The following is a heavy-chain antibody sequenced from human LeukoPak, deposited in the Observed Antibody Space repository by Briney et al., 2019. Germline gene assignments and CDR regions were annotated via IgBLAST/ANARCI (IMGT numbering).Heavy chain of an antibody. Sequence: ASVKVSCKASGYTFTGYYMHWVRQAPGQGLEWMGWMNPNSGGTNYAQKFQGRVTMTRDTSISTAYMELSRLRSDDTAVYYCARDPLINYYGSGSYYNMYNWFDPWGQGTLVTVSS. V-gene: IGHV1-2*02. D-gene: IGHD3-10*01. J-gene: IGHJ5*02. CDR2: MNPNSGGT. CDR3: ARDPLINYYGSGSYYNMYNWFDP. CDR1: GYTFTGYY.